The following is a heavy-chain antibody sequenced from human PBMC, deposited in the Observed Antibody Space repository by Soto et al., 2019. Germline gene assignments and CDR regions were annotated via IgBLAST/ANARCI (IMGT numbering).Heavy chain of an antibody. D-gene: IGHD2-15*01. V-gene: IGHV1-18*01. CDR3: ARAPEYCSGGSCYPYWFDP. CDR2: ISAYNGNT. CDR1: GYTFTSYG. Sequence: ASGKVSCKASGYTFTSYGISWVRQAPGQGLEWMGWISAYNGNTNYAQKLQGRVTMTTDTSTSTAYMELRSLRSDDTAVYYCARAPEYCSGGSCYPYWFDPWGQGTLVTVSS. J-gene: IGHJ5*02.